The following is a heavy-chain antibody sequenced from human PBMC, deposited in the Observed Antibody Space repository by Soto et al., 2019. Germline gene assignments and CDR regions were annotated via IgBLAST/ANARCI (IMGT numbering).Heavy chain of an antibody. CDR1: GYTFASYG. D-gene: IGHD3-9*01. CDR3: ARLPRIDAPYYYYFMDV. J-gene: IGHJ6*03. V-gene: IGHV1-18*01. Sequence: GASVKVSCKASGYTFASYGICWVRQAPGQGLEWMGWISAYNGNTNYAQKLQGRVTMTTDTSTSTAYMELRSLRSDDTAVYYCARLPRIDAPYYYYFMDVWGKGTTVTVSS. CDR2: ISAYNGNT.